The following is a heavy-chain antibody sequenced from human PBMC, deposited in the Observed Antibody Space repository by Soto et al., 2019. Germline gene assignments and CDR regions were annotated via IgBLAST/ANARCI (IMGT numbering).Heavy chain of an antibody. Sequence: EVQLVESGGGLVKPGGSLTLSCAASGFTFRNYSMSWVRQAPGKGLEWVSYITSSSGYTFYADSMKGRFTISRDNAKNSLYLQMHSLTAEDTAVYYCGKGDLYCSGGNCYSSYFDYWGQGTLVTVSS. CDR3: GKGDLYCSGGNCYSSYFDY. D-gene: IGHD2-15*01. V-gene: IGHV3-21*01. J-gene: IGHJ4*02. CDR1: GFTFRNYS. CDR2: ITSSSGYT.